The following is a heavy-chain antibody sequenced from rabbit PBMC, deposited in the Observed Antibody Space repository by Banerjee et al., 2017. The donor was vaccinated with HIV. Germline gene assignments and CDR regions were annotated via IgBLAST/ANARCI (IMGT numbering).Heavy chain of an antibody. CDR2: IYTISGIT. Sequence: RQAPGKGLEWIACIYTISGITYYASWAKGRFTISKTSSTTVTLQMTSLTAADTATYFCARFFTSGWGGFNLWGPGTLVTVS. CDR3: ARFFTSGWGGFNL. J-gene: IGHJ4*01. D-gene: IGHD4-1*01. V-gene: IGHV1S40*01.